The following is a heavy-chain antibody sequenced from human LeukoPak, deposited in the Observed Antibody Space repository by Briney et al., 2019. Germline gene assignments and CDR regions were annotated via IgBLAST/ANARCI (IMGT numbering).Heavy chain of an antibody. CDR2: INSDESST. CDR3: ASRYSYYAMDV. J-gene: IGHJ6*04. CDR1: GFTFSSYW. V-gene: IGHV3-74*01. Sequence: GGSLRLSCAASGFTFSSYWMHWVRQAPGKGLVWVSRINSDESSTSYADSVKGRFTISRDNAKNTLYLQMNSLRVEDTAVYYCASRYSYYAMDVWGKGITVTVSS.